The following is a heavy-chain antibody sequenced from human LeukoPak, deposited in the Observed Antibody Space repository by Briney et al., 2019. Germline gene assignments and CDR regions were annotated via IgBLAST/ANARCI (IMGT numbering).Heavy chain of an antibody. CDR2: IIPIFGTA. CDR3: ARGPQRSRYYDSSGYLGDS. J-gene: IGHJ4*02. V-gene: IGHV1-69*13. CDR1: GGTFSSYA. Sequence: AVKVSCKGSGGTFSSYAISWVRQARGQGLEGMGGIIPIFGTANYAQKFQGRVTITADESTSTAYMELSSLRSEDTAVYYCARGPQRSRYYDSSGYLGDSWGQGPLVTVSS. D-gene: IGHD3-22*01.